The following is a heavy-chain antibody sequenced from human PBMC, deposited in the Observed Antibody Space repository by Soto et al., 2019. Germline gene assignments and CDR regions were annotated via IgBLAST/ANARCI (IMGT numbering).Heavy chain of an antibody. CDR3: TTDSDYYGSGRAFGDGAFDI. J-gene: IGHJ3*02. Sequence: SVSNAWLNWVRHAPGKGLEWAGRITSKTDGGTTDYAAPGKGRFTISSYDSTNTLNLQMNSLKTEDTAVYYCTTDSDYYGSGRAFGDGAFDIWANGTMVTVSS. V-gene: IGHV3-15*07. CDR2: ITSKTDGGTT. D-gene: IGHD3-10*01. CDR1: SVSNAW.